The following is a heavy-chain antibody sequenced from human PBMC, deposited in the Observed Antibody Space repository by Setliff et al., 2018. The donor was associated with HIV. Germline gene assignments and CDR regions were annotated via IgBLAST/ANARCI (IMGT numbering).Heavy chain of an antibody. J-gene: IGHJ5*02. CDR3: ARDLPDLTGRSLDP. V-gene: IGHV4-4*07. D-gene: IGHD7-27*01. CDR1: GGSISAYF. CDR2: IYGGGST. Sequence: SETLSLTCTVSGGSISAYFWTWIRQPAGKGLEWIGRIYGGGSTNYNPSLNSRVTMSVDTSKNQFSLKLNSVTAADTAVYYCARDLPDLTGRSLDPWGQGTLVTVLL.